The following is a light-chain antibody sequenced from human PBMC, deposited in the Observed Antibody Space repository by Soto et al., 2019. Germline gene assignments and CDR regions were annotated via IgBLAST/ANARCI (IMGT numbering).Light chain of an antibody. CDR3: MQALQTHRT. J-gene: IGKJ4*01. V-gene: IGKV2-28*01. CDR1: QSLLHSNGYNY. Sequence: DIVMTQSPLSLPVTPGEPASISCRSSQSLLHSNGYNYLDWYLQKPGQSPQLLIYLGSNRASGVPDRFSGSGSGTAFPLKISRVEAEDVGVYYCMQALQTHRTFGGGTKVEIK. CDR2: LGS.